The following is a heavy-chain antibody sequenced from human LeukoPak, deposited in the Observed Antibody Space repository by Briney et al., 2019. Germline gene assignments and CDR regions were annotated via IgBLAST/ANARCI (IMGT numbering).Heavy chain of an antibody. V-gene: IGHV4-4*07. CDR2: IYTSGST. CDR3: ARWFCVTDTCLHMDV. J-gene: IGHJ6*03. CDR1: GGSISNYY. D-gene: IGHD3-22*01. Sequence: SETLSLTCTVSGGSISNYYWSWIRQPAGKGLEWIGRIYTSGSTNYNSSLKSRLTMSVDTSKNQFTLKLSSVTAADTAVYYCARWFCVTDTCLHMDVWGKGTTVTVSS.